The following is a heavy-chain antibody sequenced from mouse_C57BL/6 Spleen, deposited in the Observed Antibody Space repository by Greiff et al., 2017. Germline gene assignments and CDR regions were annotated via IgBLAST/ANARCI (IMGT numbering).Heavy chain of an antibody. D-gene: IGHD1-1*01. CDR1: GYTFTSYW. Sequence: QVQLQQPGAELVKPGASVKMSCKASGYTFTSYWITWVKQRPGQGLEWIGDIYPGSGSTNYNEKFKSKATLTVDTSSSTAYMQLSSLTSEDSAVYYCARGYYGSSVLNYFDYWGQGTTLTVSS. CDR3: ARGYYGSSVLNYFDY. J-gene: IGHJ2*01. V-gene: IGHV1-55*01. CDR2: IYPGSGST.